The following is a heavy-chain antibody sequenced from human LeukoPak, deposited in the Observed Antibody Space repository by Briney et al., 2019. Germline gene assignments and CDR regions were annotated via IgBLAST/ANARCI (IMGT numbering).Heavy chain of an antibody. D-gene: IGHD3-10*01. CDR1: GGSISSYY. CDR2: IYYSGST. V-gene: IGHV4-59*01. Sequence: SETLSLTCTVSGGSISSYYWSWIRQPPGKGLEWIGYIYYSGSTNYNPSLKSRVTISVDTCKNQFSLTLSSVTAADTAVYCCARVSASYYGSAHFLYYYYYYMDVWGKGTTVTVSS. CDR3: ARVSASYYGSAHFLYYYYYYMDV. J-gene: IGHJ6*03.